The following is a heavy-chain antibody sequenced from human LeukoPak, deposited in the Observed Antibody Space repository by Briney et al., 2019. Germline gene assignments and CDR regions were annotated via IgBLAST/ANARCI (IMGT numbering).Heavy chain of an antibody. Sequence: GASVKVSCKASGYTFTGYYMHWVRQAPGQGLEWMGWINPNSGGTNYAQKFQGRVTMTRDTSISTAYMELSRLRSDDTAVYYCARGQDIVVVVADEGFDPWGQGTLVTVSS. V-gene: IGHV1-2*02. CDR3: ARGQDIVVVVADEGFDP. J-gene: IGHJ5*02. D-gene: IGHD2-15*01. CDR1: GYTFTGYY. CDR2: INPNSGGT.